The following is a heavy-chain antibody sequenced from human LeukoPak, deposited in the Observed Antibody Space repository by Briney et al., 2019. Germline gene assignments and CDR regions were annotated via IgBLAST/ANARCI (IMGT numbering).Heavy chain of an antibody. D-gene: IGHD2-2*01. CDR2: IYYSGST. Sequence: SETLSLTCIVSAGSISSGGFYWSWIRQHPGKGLEWIGYIYYSGSTYYNPSLKSRLSLSVDTSKNQFSLRLSSVTAAETAVYYCARASRIVVVPAAILNWFDPWGQGTLVTVSS. CDR3: ARASRIVVVPAAILNWFDP. V-gene: IGHV4-31*03. J-gene: IGHJ5*02. CDR1: AGSISSGGFY.